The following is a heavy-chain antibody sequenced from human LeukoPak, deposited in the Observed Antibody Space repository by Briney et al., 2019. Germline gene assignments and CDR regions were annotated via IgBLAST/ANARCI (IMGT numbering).Heavy chain of an antibody. CDR3: ARVIAARVGAFDI. CDR2: IKQDGSEK. D-gene: IGHD6-6*01. CDR1: GFTFSSYW. J-gene: IGHJ3*02. V-gene: IGHV3-7*01. Sequence: SGGSLRLSCAASGFTFSSYWMSWVRQAPGKGLEWVANIKQDGSEKYYVDSVKGRFTISRDNAKNSLYLQMNSLRAEDTAVYYCARVIAARVGAFDIWGQGTMVTVSS.